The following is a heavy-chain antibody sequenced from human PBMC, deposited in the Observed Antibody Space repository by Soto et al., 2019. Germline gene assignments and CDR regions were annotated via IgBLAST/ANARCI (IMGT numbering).Heavy chain of an antibody. CDR3: AKDYYDSSGYQIYYFDY. J-gene: IGHJ4*02. D-gene: IGHD3-22*01. Sequence: AISGSGGSTYYADSVKGRFTISRDNSKNTLYLQMNSLRAEDTAVYYCAKDYYDSSGYQIYYFDYWGQGTLVTVSS. CDR2: ISGSGGST. V-gene: IGHV3-23*01.